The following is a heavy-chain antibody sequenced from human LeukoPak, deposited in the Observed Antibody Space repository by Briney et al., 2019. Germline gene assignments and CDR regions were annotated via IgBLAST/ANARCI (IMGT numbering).Heavy chain of an antibody. V-gene: IGHV3-33*06. CDR1: GFTFSSYG. Sequence: GGSLRLSCAASGFTFSSYGMHWVRQAPGKGLEWVAVIWYDGSNKYYADSVKGRFTISRDNSKNTLYLQMNSLRADDTAVYYCAKGYYDILTDYFHNWFNPWGQGTLVIVSS. CDR3: AKGYYDILTDYFHNWFNP. D-gene: IGHD3-9*01. CDR2: IWYDGSNK. J-gene: IGHJ5*02.